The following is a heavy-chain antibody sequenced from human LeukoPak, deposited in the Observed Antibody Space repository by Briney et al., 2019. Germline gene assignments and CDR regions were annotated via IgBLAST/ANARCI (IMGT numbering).Heavy chain of an antibody. CDR1: GFTFSSYA. CDR2: SSYDGSNK. CDR3: ASGYLEYYFDY. V-gene: IGHV3-30*01. D-gene: IGHD6-25*01. Sequence: PGRSLLLSCAASGFTFSSYAMHWGRQAPGKGLEGVAVSSYDGSNKYYAASVKGRFTISRDNSKNTLYLQMNSLRAEDTAVYYCASGYLEYYFDYWGQGTLVTVSS. J-gene: IGHJ4*02.